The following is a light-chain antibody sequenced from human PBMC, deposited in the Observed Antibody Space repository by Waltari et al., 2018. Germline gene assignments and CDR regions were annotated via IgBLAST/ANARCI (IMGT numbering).Light chain of an antibody. Sequence: EIVLTQSPDILSFSPGKRATLSCRASQSVGTYLAWYQQRPGQSPRLLIYDASYRATGIPARFSGSGSETDFTLTISSLQPEDFAVYYCQQRRNWPLTFGGGTRVQI. CDR3: QQRRNWPLT. CDR1: QSVGTY. V-gene: IGKV3-11*01. J-gene: IGKJ4*01. CDR2: DAS.